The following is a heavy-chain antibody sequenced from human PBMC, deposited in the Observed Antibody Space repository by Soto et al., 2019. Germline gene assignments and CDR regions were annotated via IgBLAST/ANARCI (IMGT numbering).Heavy chain of an antibody. CDR2: IKSKTDGGTT. CDR3: TTDGPLLVPADY. D-gene: IGHD2-2*01. J-gene: IGHJ4*02. Sequence: KWVRQAPGKGLEWVGRIKSKTDGGTTDYAAPVKGRFTISRDDSKNTLYLQMNSLKTEDTAVYYCTTDGPLLVPADYWGQGTLVTVSS. V-gene: IGHV3-15*07.